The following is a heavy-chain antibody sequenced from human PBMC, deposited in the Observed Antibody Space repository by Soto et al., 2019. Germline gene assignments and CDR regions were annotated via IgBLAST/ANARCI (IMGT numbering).Heavy chain of an antibody. CDR2: ISGSGGST. V-gene: IGHV3-23*01. CDR3: AKVRGRCSSTSGYRVDY. J-gene: IGHJ4*02. CDR1: GFTFSSYA. Sequence: EVQLLESGGGLVQPGGSLRLSCAASGFTFSSYAMSWVRQAPGKGLEWVSAISGSGGSTYYADSVKGRFTISRDNSKNTLYLQMNGLRAEDTAVYYCAKVRGRCSSTSGYRVDYWGQGTLVTVSP. D-gene: IGHD2-2*01.